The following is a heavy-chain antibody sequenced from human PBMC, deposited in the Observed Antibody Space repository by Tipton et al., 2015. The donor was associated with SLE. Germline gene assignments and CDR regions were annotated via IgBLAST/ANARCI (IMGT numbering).Heavy chain of an antibody. D-gene: IGHD2-2*01. CDR1: GFTFSSYW. CDR2: INSDGSTT. J-gene: IGHJ6*02. Sequence: SLRLSRAASGFTFSSYWMHWVRQAPGKGLVWVSHINSDGSTTSYADSVKGRFTISRDNAKNTLYLQMNSLRAEDTAVYFCAREVVVPAAIRDSYIMAVWGQGTTVTVSS. V-gene: IGHV3-74*01. CDR3: AREVVVPAAIRDSYIMAV.